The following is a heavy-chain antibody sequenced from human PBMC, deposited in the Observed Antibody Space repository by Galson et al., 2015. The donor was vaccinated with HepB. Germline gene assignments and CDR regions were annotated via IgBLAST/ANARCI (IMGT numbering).Heavy chain of an antibody. CDR1: GFTFSTYA. CDR3: ARVGYSSGWYSGGLDY. CDR2: ISYDGSNK. J-gene: IGHJ4*02. D-gene: IGHD6-19*01. Sequence: SLRLSCAASGFTFSTYAMHWVRQAPGKGLEWVAVISYDGSNKYYADSVKGRFTISRDNSKNTLYLQMNSLRPEDTAVYYCARVGYSSGWYSGGLDYWGQGTLVTVSS. V-gene: IGHV3-30-3*01.